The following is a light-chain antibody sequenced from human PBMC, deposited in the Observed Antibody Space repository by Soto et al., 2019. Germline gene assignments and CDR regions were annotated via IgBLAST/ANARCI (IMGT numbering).Light chain of an antibody. CDR1: QSVSSNY. CDR2: GAS. J-gene: IGKJ2*01. CDR3: QQYYNTPYT. Sequence: DIVLTQSPDTLSLSPGERATLSCRASQSVSSNYLAWYQQKPGQAPRLLIYGASTRATGIPDRFSGSGSGTDFTLTISSLQAGDEAIYHCQQYYNTPYTFGQGTNLEIK. V-gene: IGKV3-20*01.